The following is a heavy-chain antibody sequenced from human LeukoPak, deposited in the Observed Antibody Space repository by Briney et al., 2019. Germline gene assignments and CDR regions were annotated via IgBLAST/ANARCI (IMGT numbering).Heavy chain of an antibody. CDR2: ISSSSSYI. V-gene: IGHV3-21*01. CDR1: GFPFSSYG. D-gene: IGHD4-11*01. Sequence: GGSLRLSCAASGFPFSSYGMSWVRQAPGKGLEWVSSISSSSSYIYYADSVKGRFTISRDNARNSLYLQMNSLRAEDTAVYYCASDYSNYLLPYYYYMDVWGKGTTVTVSS. CDR3: ASDYSNYLLPYYYYMDV. J-gene: IGHJ6*03.